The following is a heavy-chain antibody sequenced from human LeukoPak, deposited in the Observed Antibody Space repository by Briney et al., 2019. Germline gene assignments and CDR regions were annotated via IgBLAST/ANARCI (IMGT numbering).Heavy chain of an antibody. CDR3: ASNYLYCSGGSCYSGGNY. D-gene: IGHD2-15*01. CDR1: GGSFSSYY. V-gene: IGHV4-34*01. Sequence: SETLSLTCTVSGGSFSSYYWSWIRQPPGKGLEWIGEINHSGSTIYNPSRKSRVTISVDTSKNQFSLKLSSVTAADTAVYYCASNYLYCSGGSCYSGGNYWGQGTLVTVSS. J-gene: IGHJ4*02. CDR2: INHSGST.